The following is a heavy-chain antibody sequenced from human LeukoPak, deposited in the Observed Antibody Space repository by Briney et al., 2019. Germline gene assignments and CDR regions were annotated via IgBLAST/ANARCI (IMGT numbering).Heavy chain of an antibody. CDR1: GGSFSGYY. CDR3: ASVPTTVTKPPALRY. CDR2: INHSGST. J-gene: IGHJ4*02. D-gene: IGHD4-17*01. Sequence: SETLSLPCAVYGGSFSGYYWSWIRQPPGKGLEWIGEINHSGSTNYNPFLKSRVTISVDTSKNQFSLKVSSVTAADTAVYYCASVPTTVTKPPALRYWGQGTLVAVSS. V-gene: IGHV4-34*01.